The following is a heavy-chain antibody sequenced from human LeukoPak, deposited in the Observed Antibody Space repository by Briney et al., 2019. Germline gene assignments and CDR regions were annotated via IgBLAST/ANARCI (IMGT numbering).Heavy chain of an antibody. V-gene: IGHV4-34*01. J-gene: IGHJ4*02. D-gene: IGHD6-19*01. CDR1: GGSFSGYY. Sequence: SETLSLTCAVYGGSFSGYYWSWIRQPPGKGLEWIGEINHSGSTNYNPSLKSRVTISVDTSKNQFSLNLSSVTAADTAVYYCARRDDDSGWYYFDYWGQGTLVTVSS. CDR3: ARRDDDSGWYYFDY. CDR2: INHSGST.